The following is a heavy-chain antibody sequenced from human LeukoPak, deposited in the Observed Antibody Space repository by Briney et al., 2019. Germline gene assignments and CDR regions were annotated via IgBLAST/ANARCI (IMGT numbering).Heavy chain of an antibody. J-gene: IGHJ5*02. Sequence: PSQTLSLACTVSGASISSGDYYWSWIRQPPGKGLEWIGYIYYSGSTYYNPSLKSRVTISVDTSKNQFSLKLSSVTAADTAVYYCARVSAELIAVGWFAPWGQGPLVTVSS. V-gene: IGHV4-30-4*01. CDR3: ARVSAELIAVGWFAP. CDR1: GASISSGDYY. CDR2: IYYSGST. D-gene: IGHD6-19*01.